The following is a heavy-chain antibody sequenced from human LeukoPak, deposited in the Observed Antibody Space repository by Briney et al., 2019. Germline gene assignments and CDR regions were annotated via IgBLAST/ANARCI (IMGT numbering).Heavy chain of an antibody. V-gene: IGHV1-8*01. CDR2: MNPNTGDT. CDR1: GYSFTSYD. J-gene: IGHJ4*02. Sequence: ASVKVSCKASGYSFTSYDINWVRQPTGQGLEWMGYMNPNTGDTGVTQKFQGRVTMTRDPSINTAYMELTSLRSEDTAVYFCTRGGEILTHYKHIDYWGQGTLVTVSS. D-gene: IGHD3-9*01. CDR3: TRGGEILTHYKHIDY.